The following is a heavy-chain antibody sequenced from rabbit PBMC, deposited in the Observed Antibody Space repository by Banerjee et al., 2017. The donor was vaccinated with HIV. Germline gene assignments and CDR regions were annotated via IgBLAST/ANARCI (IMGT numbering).Heavy chain of an antibody. CDR1: GFTLSSYW. D-gene: IGHD4-1*01. CDR3: ARDLAGAIGWNFNL. CDR2: IGAGSSGTT. Sequence: QEQLEESGGGLVQPEGSLTLTCKASGFTLSSYWMWWVRQAPGKGLEWIACIGAGSSGTTYYASWAKGRFTISKTSSTTVTLQMTSLTAADTATYFCARDLAGAIGWNFNLWGQGTLVTVS. J-gene: IGHJ4*01. V-gene: IGHV1S45*01.